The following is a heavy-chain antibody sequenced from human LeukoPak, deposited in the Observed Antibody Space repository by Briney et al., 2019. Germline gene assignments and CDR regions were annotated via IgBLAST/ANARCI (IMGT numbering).Heavy chain of an antibody. V-gene: IGHV3-21*01. Sequence: GGSLRLSCAASGFTFSSYNMNWVRQAPGKGLDWDSSIRSWSSYIHYADAVKGQFTSSRDNAKNSPYLQMNSLRVEGAAVYYCARDGQQPGFWGEGTMVIVCS. D-gene: IGHD6-13*01. J-gene: IGHJ4*02. CDR1: GFTFSSYN. CDR3: ARDGQQPGF. CDR2: IRSWSSYI.